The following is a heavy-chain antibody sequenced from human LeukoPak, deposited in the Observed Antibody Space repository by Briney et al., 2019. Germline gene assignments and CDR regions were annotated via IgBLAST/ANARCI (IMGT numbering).Heavy chain of an antibody. V-gene: IGHV3-53*05. J-gene: IGHJ4*02. Sequence: GGSLRLSCAASGFTVSSNYMSWVRQAPGKGLEWVSVIYSGGSTYYADSVKGRFTISRDNSKNTLYLQMSSLRAEDTAVYYCVKDGSGSYYTYYFDYWGQGTLVTVSS. D-gene: IGHD3-10*01. CDR3: VKDGSGSYYTYYFDY. CDR2: IYSGGST. CDR1: GFTVSSNY.